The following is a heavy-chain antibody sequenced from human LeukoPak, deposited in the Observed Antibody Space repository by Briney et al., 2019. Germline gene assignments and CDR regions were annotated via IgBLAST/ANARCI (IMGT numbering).Heavy chain of an antibody. V-gene: IGHV1-18*01. D-gene: IGHD3-10*01. CDR1: GYTFTSYG. Sequence: ASVKVSCKASGYTFTSYGISWVRQAPGQGLEWMGWISAYNGNTNYAQKLQGRVTMTTDTSTSTAYMELRSLRSDDTAVYYCARDKGRGETMVRGAIDFDYWGRGTLVTVSS. CDR3: ARDKGRGETMVRGAIDFDY. J-gene: IGHJ4*02. CDR2: ISAYNGNT.